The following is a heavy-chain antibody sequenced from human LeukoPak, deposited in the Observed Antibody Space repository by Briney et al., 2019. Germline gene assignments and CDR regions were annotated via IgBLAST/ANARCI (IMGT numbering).Heavy chain of an antibody. V-gene: IGHV1-18*01. CDR2: ISAYNGNT. J-gene: IGHJ6*03. Sequence: ASVKVSCKASGYTFTSYGISWVRQAPGQGLEWMGWISAYNGNTNYAQKLQGRVTMTTDTSTSTAYMELRSLRSDDTAVYYCARDANLVVISYYYYMDVRGKGTTVTISS. CDR3: ARDANLVVISYYYYMDV. CDR1: GYTFTSYG. D-gene: IGHD3-22*01.